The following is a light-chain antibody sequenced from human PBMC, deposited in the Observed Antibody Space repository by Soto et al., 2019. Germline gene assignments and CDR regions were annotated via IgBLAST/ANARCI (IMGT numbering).Light chain of an antibody. CDR3: QQYNSYPLT. V-gene: IGKV1-5*03. CDR2: KAS. CDR1: QSISSW. J-gene: IGKJ4*01. Sequence: DIQMTQSPSTLSSSVLDIFSITCGASQSISSWLAWYQQKPGKAPKLLIYKASSLESGVPSRFSGSGSGTEFTLTISSLQPDDFATYYCQQYNSYPLTFGGGTKVDIK.